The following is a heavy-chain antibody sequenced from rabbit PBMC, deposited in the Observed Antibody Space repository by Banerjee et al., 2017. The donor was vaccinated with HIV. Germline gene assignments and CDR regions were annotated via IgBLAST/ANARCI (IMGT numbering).Heavy chain of an antibody. V-gene: IGHV1S45*01. D-gene: IGHD1-1*01. CDR3: ARGGVASTGYTFAFDP. J-gene: IGHJ2*01. CDR1: VFSYSIKYV. Sequence: QQQLEESGGGLVKPEGSLTLSCTASVFSYSIKYVMCWVRQAPGKGLEWIACINTSTGNTVYASWAKGPFTTTKTSSTTVTLQMTSLTAADAATYFCARGGVASTGYTFAFDPRGQGTLVTVS. CDR2: INTSTGNT.